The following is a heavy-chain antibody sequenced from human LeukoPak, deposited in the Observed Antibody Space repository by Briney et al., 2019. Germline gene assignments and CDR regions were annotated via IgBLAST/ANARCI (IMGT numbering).Heavy chain of an antibody. CDR1: GGPFSRLA. V-gene: IGHV1-69*05. CDR2: IIPVYGTP. CDR3: ARDSSGYPLGYFEH. J-gene: IGHJ1*01. D-gene: IGHD3-22*01. Sequence: ASVKVSCKASGGPFSRLAFSWVRQALGQGLEWMGGIIPVYGTPNYAQSFQGRVTITTDDSTSTGYMELSSLTSEDTAIYYCARDSSGYPLGYFEHWGQGTLVTVSS.